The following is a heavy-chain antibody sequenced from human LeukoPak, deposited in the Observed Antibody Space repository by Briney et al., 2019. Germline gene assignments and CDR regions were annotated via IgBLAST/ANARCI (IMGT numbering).Heavy chain of an antibody. CDR3: ARGPFNWNYELDY. Sequence: ASVTVSCKASGYTFTGYYMHWVRQAPGQGLEWMGWINPNSGGTNYAQKFQGRVTMTRDTSISTAYMELSRLRSDDTAVYYCARGPFNWNYELDYWGQGTLVTVSS. V-gene: IGHV1-2*02. J-gene: IGHJ4*02. D-gene: IGHD1-7*01. CDR2: INPNSGGT. CDR1: GYTFTGYY.